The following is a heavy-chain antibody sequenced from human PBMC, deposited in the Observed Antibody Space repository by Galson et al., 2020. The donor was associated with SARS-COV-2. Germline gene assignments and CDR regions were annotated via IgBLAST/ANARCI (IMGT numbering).Heavy chain of an antibody. CDR3: AKGAIFGVFGWFDP. V-gene: IGHV3-30*18. Sequence: GESLKISCAASGFTFSSYGMHWVRQAPGKGLEWVAVISYDGSDKYYADSVKGRFTISRDSSKNTLYLQMNSPRPDDTAMYYCAKGAIFGVFGWFDPWGQGTLVTGSS. J-gene: IGHJ5*02. CDR2: ISYDGSDK. D-gene: IGHD3-3*01. CDR1: GFTFSSYG.